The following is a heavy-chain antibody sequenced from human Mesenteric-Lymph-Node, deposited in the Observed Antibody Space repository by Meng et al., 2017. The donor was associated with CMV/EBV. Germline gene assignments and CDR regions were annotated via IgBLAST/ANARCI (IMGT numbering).Heavy chain of an antibody. CDR3: ARGGYSGYAR. D-gene: IGHD5-12*01. J-gene: IGHJ4*02. CDR2: SNHSGST. Sequence: SRTCAVDGGYLSGYYWSWIRQTPGKGLEWIGESNHSGSTNYNPSLKSRVTISVDTSKNQFSLKLSSVTAADTAVYYCARGGYSGYARWGQGTLVTVSS. V-gene: IGHV4-34*01. CDR1: GGYLSGYY.